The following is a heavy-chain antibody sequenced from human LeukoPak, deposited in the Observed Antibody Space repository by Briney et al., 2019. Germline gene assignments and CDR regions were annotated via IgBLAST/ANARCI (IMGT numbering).Heavy chain of an antibody. V-gene: IGHV1-69*04. CDR3: ARDVAQVYDSSGYYNDAFDT. J-gene: IGHJ3*02. D-gene: IGHD3-22*01. Sequence: GASVKVSCKASGGTFSSYAISWVRQAPGQGLEWMGRIIPILGIANYAQKFQGRVTITADKSTSTAYMELSSLRSEDTAVYYCARDVAQVYDSSGYYNDAFDTWGQGTMVTVSS. CDR1: GGTFSSYA. CDR2: IIPILGIA.